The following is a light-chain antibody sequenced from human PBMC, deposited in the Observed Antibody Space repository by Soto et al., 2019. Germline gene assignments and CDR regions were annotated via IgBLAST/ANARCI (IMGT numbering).Light chain of an antibody. V-gene: IGKV1-5*01. CDR2: DAS. J-gene: IGKJ3*01. CDR1: QSIGGW. Sequence: DIQMTQSPSTLSASVGDRVTITCRASQSIGGWLAWYQQRPGKAPRLLIYDASSVESGVPSRFSGSRSGTMFTLAISSLQPEDFATYYCQQYYSTPFTFGPGTKVDIK. CDR3: QQYYSTPFT.